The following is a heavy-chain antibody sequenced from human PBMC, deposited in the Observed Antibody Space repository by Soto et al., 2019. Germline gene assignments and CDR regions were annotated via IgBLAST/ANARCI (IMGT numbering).Heavy chain of an antibody. CDR1: GGSISSGGYS. V-gene: IGHV4-30-2*01. Sequence: QLQLQESGSGLVKPSQTLSLTCAVSGGSISSGGYSWSWIRQPPGKGLEWIGYIYHSGSTYYNPSLKSRVTISVDRSKNHFSLKLSSVTAADTAVYYCARGVLRFLEWLFQRDKVGWFDPWDQGTLVTVSS. D-gene: IGHD3-3*01. CDR3: ARGVLRFLEWLFQRDKVGWFDP. CDR2: IYHSGST. J-gene: IGHJ5*02.